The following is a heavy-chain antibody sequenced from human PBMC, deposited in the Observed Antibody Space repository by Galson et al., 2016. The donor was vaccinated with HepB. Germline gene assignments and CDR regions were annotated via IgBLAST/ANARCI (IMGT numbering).Heavy chain of an antibody. J-gene: IGHJ4*02. CDR2: INYSGNS. Sequence: SETLSLTCTVSGESISNTRYYWGWIRQPPGKGLEWIGSINYSGNSDHNPSRKSRVIISKDTSKNQFSLKLTSVTAADTAVYYCARHRGLGLWDYWGQGSLVTVSS. CDR3: ARHRGLGLWDY. CDR1: GESISNTRYY. V-gene: IGHV4-39*01. D-gene: IGHD4/OR15-4a*01.